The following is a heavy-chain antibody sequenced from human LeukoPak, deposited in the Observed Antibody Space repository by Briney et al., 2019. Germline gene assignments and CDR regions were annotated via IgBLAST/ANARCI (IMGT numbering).Heavy chain of an antibody. Sequence: PSETLSLTCAVYGGSFSGYYWSWIRQPPGKGLEWIGEMNHSGSTNYNPSLKSRVTISVDTSKNQFSLKLSSVTAADTAVCYCARHETARGAGLWGSYRYRSFVYWGQGTLVTVSS. J-gene: IGHJ4*02. CDR2: MNHSGST. CDR1: GGSFSGYY. V-gene: IGHV4-34*01. D-gene: IGHD3-16*02. CDR3: ARHETARGAGLWGSYRYRSFVY.